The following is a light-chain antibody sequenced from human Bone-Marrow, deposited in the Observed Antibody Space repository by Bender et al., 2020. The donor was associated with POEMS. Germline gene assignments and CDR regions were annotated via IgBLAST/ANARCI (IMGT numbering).Light chain of an antibody. V-gene: IGLV3-25*03. J-gene: IGLJ2*01. CDR3: QSADSSGTNVL. CDR1: ALSKQY. Sequence: ARITCSGEALSKQYSYWYQKKPGQAPALVIFKDTDRPSGIPERFSGSSSGTTVTLTIRGVQAEDEADYYCQSADSSGTNVLFGGGTKLSVL. CDR2: KDT.